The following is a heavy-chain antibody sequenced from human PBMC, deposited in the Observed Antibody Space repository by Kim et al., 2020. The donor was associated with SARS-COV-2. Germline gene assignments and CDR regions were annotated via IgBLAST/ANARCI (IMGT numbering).Heavy chain of an antibody. CDR2: INHSGST. V-gene: IGHV4-34*01. Sequence: SETLSLTCAVYGGSFSGYYWSWIRQPPGKGLEWIGEINHSGSTNYNPSLKSRVTISVDTSKNQFSLKLSSVTAADTAVYYCARRVEYSSGWRNRLDEGMDVWGQGTTVTVSS. CDR1: GGSFSGYY. J-gene: IGHJ6*02. CDR3: ARRVEYSSGWRNRLDEGMDV. D-gene: IGHD6-19*01.